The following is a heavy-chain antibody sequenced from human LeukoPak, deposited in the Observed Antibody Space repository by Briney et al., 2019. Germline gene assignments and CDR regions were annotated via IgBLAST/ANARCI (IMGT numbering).Heavy chain of an antibody. CDR3: ARGSLGATVKGGTFDY. V-gene: IGHV1-69*13. CDR1: GGTFSSYA. J-gene: IGHJ4*02. Sequence: SVKVSCKASGGTFSSYAISWVPQAPGQGLEWMGGIIPIFGTANYAQKFQGRVTITADESTSTAYMELSSLRSEDTAVYYCARGSLGATVKGGTFDYWGQGTLVTVSS. CDR2: IIPIFGTA. D-gene: IGHD5-12*01.